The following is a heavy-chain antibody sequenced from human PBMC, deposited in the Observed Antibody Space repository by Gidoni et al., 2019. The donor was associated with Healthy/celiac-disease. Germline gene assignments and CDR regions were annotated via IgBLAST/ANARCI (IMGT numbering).Heavy chain of an antibody. CDR2: ISYDGSNK. D-gene: IGHD3-9*01. V-gene: IGHV3-30*18. J-gene: IGHJ4*02. Sequence: QVQLVESGGGVVQPGRSLRLSCAASGFTFSSYGMHWVRQAPGKGLEWVAVISYDGSNKYYADSVKGRFTISRDNSKNTLYLQMNSLRAEDTAVYYCAKEVLRYFDWLDYWGQGTLVTVSS. CDR3: AKEVLRYFDWLDY. CDR1: GFTFSSYG.